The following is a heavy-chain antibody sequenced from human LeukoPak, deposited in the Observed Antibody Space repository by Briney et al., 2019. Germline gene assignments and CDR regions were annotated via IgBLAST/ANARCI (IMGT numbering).Heavy chain of an antibody. CDR2: IWHDASNQ. CDR3: VREDTTGEFDF. J-gene: IGHJ4*02. D-gene: IGHD3-10*01. V-gene: IGHV3-33*01. Sequence: PGGSLRLSCLASGFTLSTYAMHWVRQAPGKGLEWVAVIWHDASNQFYADSVRGRFIISRDISKKTVYLQMNSLRAGDTAIYYCVREDTTGEFDFWGQGTVVTVSS. CDR1: GFTLSTYA.